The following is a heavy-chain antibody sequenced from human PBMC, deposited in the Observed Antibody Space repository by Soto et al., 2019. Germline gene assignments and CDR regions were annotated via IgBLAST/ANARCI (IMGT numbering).Heavy chain of an antibody. V-gene: IGHV3-7*05. CDR1: GFTFSVYW. J-gene: IGHJ4*02. CDR3: VLSGYNSGWYPNHYYFNY. Sequence: EVQLVESGGGLVQPGGSLRLSCAASGFTFSVYWMSWVRQAPGKGLEWVANIKKDGSDKNYVDSVKGRFTISRDNAKNSLYLQMNSLRAEDTAVYYCVLSGYNSGWYPNHYYFNYWGQGTLVTVSS. CDR2: IKKDGSDK. D-gene: IGHD6-19*01.